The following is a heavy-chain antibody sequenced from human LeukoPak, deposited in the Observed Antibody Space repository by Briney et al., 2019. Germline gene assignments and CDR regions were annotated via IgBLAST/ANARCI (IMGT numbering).Heavy chain of an antibody. CDR1: GFTFSSYA. V-gene: IGHV3-74*01. D-gene: IGHD3-22*01. J-gene: IGHJ4*02. CDR2: IDSDGNIT. Sequence: PGGSLRLSCSASGFTFSSYAMHWVRQAPGKGLVWVSRIDSDGNITSYADSVKGRFTISRDNAKNTLYQQMNSLRAEDTAVYYCARISYDSSGYYDYWGQGTLVTVSS. CDR3: ARISYDSSGYYDY.